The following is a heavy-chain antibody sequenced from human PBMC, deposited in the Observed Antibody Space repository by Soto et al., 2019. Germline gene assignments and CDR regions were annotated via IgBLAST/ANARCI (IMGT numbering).Heavy chain of an antibody. CDR1: GLIFSNYK. CDR3: ARGTDGLHY. CDR2: INTDGSII. Sequence: GGSLRLSCAASGLIFSNYKMHWVRQAPGKGLVWVSRINTDGSIIDYADSVKGRFTVSRDNAKNTLYLQMNSLRADDTAVYYCARGTDGLHYSGQGTLVTVSS. J-gene: IGHJ4*02. D-gene: IGHD2-2*01. V-gene: IGHV3-74*01.